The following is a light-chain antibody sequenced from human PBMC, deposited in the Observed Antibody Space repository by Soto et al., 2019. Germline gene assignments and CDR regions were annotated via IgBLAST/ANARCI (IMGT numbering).Light chain of an antibody. CDR3: SSYTSSSTYV. CDR2: EVS. CDR1: SSDVGGYNY. Sequence: QSVLTQPPSASGSPGQSVTISCTGTSSDVGGYNYVSWYQQHPGKAPKLMIYEVSKRPSGVPGRFSGSKSGNTASLTVSGLQAEDEADYSCSSYTSSSTYVFRTGTKVTVL. J-gene: IGLJ1*01. V-gene: IGLV2-8*01.